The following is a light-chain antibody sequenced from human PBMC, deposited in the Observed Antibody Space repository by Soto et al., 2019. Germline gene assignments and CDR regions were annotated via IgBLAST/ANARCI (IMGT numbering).Light chain of an antibody. J-gene: IGKJ1*01. V-gene: IGKV1-5*01. CDR2: DAS. CDR3: QPYENFCT. Sequence: IQVTKSPSTLSAPVQEGVTMTCRASQTISSWLAWYQQKPGKAPKLLIYDASNLESGVPSRFSGSGSGTEFTLTISSLQPEDIAVYYCQPYENFCTFSQVAKVDI. CDR1: QTISSW.